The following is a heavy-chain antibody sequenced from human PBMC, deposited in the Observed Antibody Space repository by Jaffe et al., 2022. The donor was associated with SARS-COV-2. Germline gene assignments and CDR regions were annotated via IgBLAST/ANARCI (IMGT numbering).Heavy chain of an antibody. CDR3: AREAIVVMKAFDI. J-gene: IGHJ3*02. CDR2: ISSSSSYI. D-gene: IGHD3-22*01. Sequence: EVQLVESGGGLVKPGGSLRLSCAASGFTFSSYSMNWVRQAPGKGLEWVSSISSSSSYIYYADSVKGRFTISRDNAKNSLYLQMNSLRAEDTAVYYCAREAIVVMKAFDIWGQGTMVTVSS. V-gene: IGHV3-21*01. CDR1: GFTFSSYS.